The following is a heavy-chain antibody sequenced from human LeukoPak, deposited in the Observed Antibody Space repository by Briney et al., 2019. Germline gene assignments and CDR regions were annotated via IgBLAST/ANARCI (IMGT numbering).Heavy chain of an antibody. Sequence: PSETLSLTCTVSGGSISSSSYYWGWIRQPPGKGLEWIGSIYYSGSTYYNPSLKSRVTISVDTSKNQFSLKLSSVTAADTAVYYCARGRRGVDILTGYSPGNWFDPWGQGTLVTVSS. D-gene: IGHD3-9*01. V-gene: IGHV4-39*01. CDR2: IYYSGST. J-gene: IGHJ5*02. CDR1: GGSISSSSYY. CDR3: ARGRRGVDILTGYSPGNWFDP.